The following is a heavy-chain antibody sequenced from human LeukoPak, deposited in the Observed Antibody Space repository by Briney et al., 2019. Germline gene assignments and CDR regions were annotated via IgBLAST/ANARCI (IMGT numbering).Heavy chain of an antibody. CDR2: IYHSEST. D-gene: IGHD2-21*01. J-gene: IGHJ4*02. CDR1: GYSISSDYY. Sequence: SETLSLTCTVSGYSISSDYYWGWIRQPPGKGLEWIGSIYHSESTYYSPSLKSRVTISVDTSKNQFSLKLSSVTAADTAVYYCARGTYCGSDCYSFEYWGQGTLVTVSS. V-gene: IGHV4-38-2*02. CDR3: ARGTYCGSDCYSFEY.